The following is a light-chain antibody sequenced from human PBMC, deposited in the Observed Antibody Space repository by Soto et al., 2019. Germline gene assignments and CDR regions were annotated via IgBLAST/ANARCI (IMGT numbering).Light chain of an antibody. Sequence: EIVLTQSPGTLSLSPGERATLSCRASQSVISDYLAWYQQRPGQAPRLLIYGASSRDTGIPDRFSGSGSGTDFTLTISRLEPEDFAVYYCQQYGSSPETFGQGTKADIK. CDR3: QQYGSSPET. CDR1: QSVISDY. CDR2: GAS. J-gene: IGKJ2*01. V-gene: IGKV3-20*01.